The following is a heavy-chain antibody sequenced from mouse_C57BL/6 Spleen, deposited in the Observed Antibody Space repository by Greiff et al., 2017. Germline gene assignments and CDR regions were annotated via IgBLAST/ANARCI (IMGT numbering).Heavy chain of an antibody. D-gene: IGHD2-1*01. J-gene: IGHJ2*01. V-gene: IGHV1-64*01. CDR2: IHPNSGST. Sequence: VQLQQPGAELVKPGASVKLSCKASGYTFTSYWMHWVKQRPGQGLEWIGMIHPNSGSTNYNEKFKSKATLTVDKSSSTAYMQLSSLTSEDSAVYYCARLRDGNGRGYFDYWGQGTTLTVSS. CDR1: GYTFTSYW. CDR3: ARLRDGNGRGYFDY.